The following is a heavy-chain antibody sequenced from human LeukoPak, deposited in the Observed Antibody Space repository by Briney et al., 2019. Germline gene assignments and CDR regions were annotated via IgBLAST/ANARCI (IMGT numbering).Heavy chain of an antibody. V-gene: IGHV4-61*01. J-gene: IGHJ6*04. D-gene: IGHD2-15*01. CDR2: IYYSGST. CDR1: GGSVSSGSYY. Sequence: NPSETLSLTCTVSGGSVSSGSYYWSWIRQPPGKGLEWIGYIYYSGSTNYNPSLKSRVTISVDTSKNQFSLELSSVTAADTAVYYCARDARYCSGGSCPGGYYYYGMDVWGKGTTVTVSS. CDR3: ARDARYCSGGSCPGGYYYYGMDV.